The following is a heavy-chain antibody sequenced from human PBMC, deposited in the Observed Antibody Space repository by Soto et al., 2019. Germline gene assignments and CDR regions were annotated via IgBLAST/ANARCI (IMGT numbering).Heavy chain of an antibody. J-gene: IGHJ4*02. CDR3: ARDGITLAGSFDY. V-gene: IGHV1-18*01. D-gene: IGHD6-19*01. Sequence: QVQLVQSGAEVKKPGASVQVSCKASGYTFFNYGISWVRQAPGQGLEGMGWISAYNGNRTDAGKFQGRAPMTTETSTSTAYMELRSLRSDDTAVYYCARDGITLAGSFDYWGQGTLVTVSS. CDR1: GYTFFNYG. CDR2: ISAYNGNR.